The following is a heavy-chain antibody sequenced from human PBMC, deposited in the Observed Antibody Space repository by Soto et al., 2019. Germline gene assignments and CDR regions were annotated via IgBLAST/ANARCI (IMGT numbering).Heavy chain of an antibody. D-gene: IGHD6-19*01. J-gene: IGHJ4*02. CDR2: IYSGGST. V-gene: IGHV3-53*01. Sequence: LRLSCAASGFTVSSNYMSWVRQAPGKGLEWVSVIYSGGSTYYADSVKGRFTISRDNSKNTLYLQMNSLRAEDTAVYYCASLPTSGWYDYWGQGTLVTVSS. CDR1: GFTVSSNY. CDR3: ASLPTSGWYDY.